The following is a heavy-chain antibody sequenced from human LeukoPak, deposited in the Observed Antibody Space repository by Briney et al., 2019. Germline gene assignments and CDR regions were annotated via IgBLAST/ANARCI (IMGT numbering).Heavy chain of an antibody. J-gene: IGHJ6*03. CDR1: GFTFSNYA. CDR3: AKSAENLVVTAIYYYYYMDV. Sequence: GGSLRLSCAASGFTFSNYAMNWVRQTPGKGLEWISTLSGSGGTTYYADSVKGRFTISRANSKNTLYLQMNSLRAEDTATYYCAKSAENLVVTAIYYYYYMDVWCKGTTVTVSS. CDR2: LSGSGGTT. D-gene: IGHD2-21*02. V-gene: IGHV3-23*01.